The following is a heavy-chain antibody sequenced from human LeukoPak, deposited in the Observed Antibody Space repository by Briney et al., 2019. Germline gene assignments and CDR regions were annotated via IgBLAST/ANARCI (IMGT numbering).Heavy chain of an antibody. CDR1: GGSISSRGYY. D-gene: IGHD4-17*01. V-gene: IGHV4-31*03. J-gene: IGHJ6*03. CDR2: IFYSGAT. CDR3: ARYGDFGTFVYFYLDF. Sequence: PSETLSLTCTVSGGSISSRGYYWSWIRQHPRKGLEWIGYIFYSGATHYNPSLKSRVAITLDTSENQFSLELTSVTAADTAVYYCARYGDFGTFVYFYLDFWGKGTTVTVSS.